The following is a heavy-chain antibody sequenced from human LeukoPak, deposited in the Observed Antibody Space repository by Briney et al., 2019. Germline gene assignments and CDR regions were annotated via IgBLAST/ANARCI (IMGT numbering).Heavy chain of an antibody. D-gene: IGHD3-10*01. CDR3: ARASEWFGELWDEAFDI. CDR2: ISYDGSNK. CDR1: GFTFSSYA. Sequence: GGSLRLSCAASGFTFSSYAMHWVRQAPGKGLEWVAVISYDGSNKYYADSVKGRFTISRDNSTNTLYLQMNSLRAEDTAVYYCARASEWFGELWDEAFDIWGQGTMVTVSS. V-gene: IGHV3-30-3*01. J-gene: IGHJ3*02.